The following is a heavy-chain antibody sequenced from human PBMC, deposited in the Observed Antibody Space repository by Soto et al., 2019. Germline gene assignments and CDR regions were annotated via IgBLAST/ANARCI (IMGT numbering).Heavy chain of an antibody. Sequence: EVQVVESGGGLVQPGGSLRLSCAASGFIVSSSYMSWVRQAPGKGLEWVAVIYSAGSTYYADSVKGRFTIYRDSSKNTLHLQMGSLRAADTAVYYCASSPTRINYADSFCHWGQGTLVSV. CDR3: ASSPTRINYADSFCH. CDR2: IYSAGST. V-gene: IGHV3-66*01. D-gene: IGHD4-4*01. J-gene: IGHJ4*02. CDR1: GFIVSSSY.